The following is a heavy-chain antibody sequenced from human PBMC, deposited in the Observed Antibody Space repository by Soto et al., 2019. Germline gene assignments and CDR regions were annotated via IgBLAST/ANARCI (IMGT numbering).Heavy chain of an antibody. CDR1: GFIFSRYG. J-gene: IGHJ4*02. D-gene: IGHD3-10*01. CDR3: AKKVNSGSGSQYFDY. V-gene: IGHV3-23*04. Sequence: VQLVESGGGVVQPGRSLRLSCAASGFIFSRYGMHWVRQAPGKGLEWVSGFRSSGDDGTTYYADSVKGRFTISRDNSKNTLFLQMNSLRAEDTAIYYCAKKVNSGSGSQYFDYWGQGTLVTVSS. CDR2: FRSSGDDGTT.